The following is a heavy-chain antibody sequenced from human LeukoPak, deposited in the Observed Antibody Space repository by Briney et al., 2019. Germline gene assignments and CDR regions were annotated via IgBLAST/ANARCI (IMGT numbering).Heavy chain of an antibody. Sequence: PSETLSLTCTVSGYSISSGYYWGWIRQPPGKGLEWIGSIYHSGSTYYNPSLKSRVTISVDRSKNQFSLKLSSVTAADTAVYYCARIYGSGSHSWFDPWGQGTLVTVSS. D-gene: IGHD3-10*01. CDR1: GYSISSGYY. V-gene: IGHV4-38-2*02. CDR2: IYHSGST. CDR3: ARIYGSGSHSWFDP. J-gene: IGHJ5*02.